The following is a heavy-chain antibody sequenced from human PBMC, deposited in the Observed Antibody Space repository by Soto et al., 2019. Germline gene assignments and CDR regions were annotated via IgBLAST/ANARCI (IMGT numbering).Heavy chain of an antibody. Sequence: SQTLSLTCGISGDSVSSNNAAWNWIRQSPSRGLEWLGRTYYRSKWYNDYAVSVKSRITINPDTSKNQFSLQLNSVTPEDTAVFYWESQRRAHCSFDLGGGAPLFPVPS. CDR2: TYYRSKWYN. D-gene: IGHD3-10*02. CDR3: ESQRRAHCSFDL. J-gene: IGHJ2*01. CDR1: GDSVSSNNAA. V-gene: IGHV6-1*01.